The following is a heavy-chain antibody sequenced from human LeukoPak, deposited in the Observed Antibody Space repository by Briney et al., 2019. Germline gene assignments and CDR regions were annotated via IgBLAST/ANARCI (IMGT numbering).Heavy chain of an antibody. CDR2: IRGSGGKT. D-gene: IGHD3-22*01. CDR1: GFTFSSCA. V-gene: IGHV3-23*01. J-gene: IGHJ4*02. CDR3: ATDSMFSHDSSGYVLGY. Sequence: PGGSLRLSCAGSGFTFSSCAMSWVRQAPGKGLEWVSAIRGSGGKTYYVDSVKGRFTISRDNSKNTLYLQMNSLRAEDTALYYCATDSMFSHDSSGYVLGYWGQGTLVTVSS.